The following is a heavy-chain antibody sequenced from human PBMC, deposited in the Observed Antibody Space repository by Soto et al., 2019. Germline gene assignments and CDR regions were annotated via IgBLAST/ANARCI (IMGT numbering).Heavy chain of an antibody. CDR1: GFTVSSHY. V-gene: IGHV3-66*01. CDR3: ARDYYGGNSRYFDL. CDR2: IYSGGST. Sequence: EVQLVESGGGLVQPGGSLRLSCAASGFTVSSHYMSWVRQAPGKGLEWVSVIYSGGSTYYTDSVKGRFTISRDNSKNELCLQMNSLRAEDTAVYYGARDYYGGNSRYFDLWGRGTLVTVSS. J-gene: IGHJ2*01. D-gene: IGHD2-21*02.